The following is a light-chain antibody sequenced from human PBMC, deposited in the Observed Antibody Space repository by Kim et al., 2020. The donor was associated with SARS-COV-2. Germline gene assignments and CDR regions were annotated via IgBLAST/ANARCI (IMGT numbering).Light chain of an antibody. Sequence: GQSVTISCTGTSSDLGRYKFVSWYQQHPGKAPKLVIYEVTKRPSGVPDRFSGSRSGNTASLNVSGLRAEDEADYYCTSYAGDNNYVFGSGSKVTVL. CDR3: TSYAGDNNYV. J-gene: IGLJ1*01. CDR1: SSDLGRYKF. CDR2: EVT. V-gene: IGLV2-8*01.